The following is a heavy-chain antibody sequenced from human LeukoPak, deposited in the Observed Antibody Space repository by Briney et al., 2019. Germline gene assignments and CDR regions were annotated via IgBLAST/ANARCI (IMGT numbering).Heavy chain of an antibody. CDR3: ARTSLGGAWFDP. Sequence: SETLSLTCAVSGGSISSGDYYWSWIRQPPGKGLEWIGYIYYNGSTYYNPSLKSRVTISVDTSKNQFSLKLSSVTAADTAVYYCARTSLGGAWFDPWGQGTLVTVSS. D-gene: IGHD3-10*01. J-gene: IGHJ5*02. CDR1: GGSISSGDYY. CDR2: IYYNGST. V-gene: IGHV4-30-4*08.